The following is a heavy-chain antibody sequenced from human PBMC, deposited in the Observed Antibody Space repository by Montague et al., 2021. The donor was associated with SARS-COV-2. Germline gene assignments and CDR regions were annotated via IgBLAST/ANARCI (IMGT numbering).Heavy chain of an antibody. V-gene: IGHV4-59*02. D-gene: IGHD3-3*01. CDR2: IYYSGST. J-gene: IGHJ5*02. CDR3: ARAGGFYDSWGGYSSSEGFFDP. Sequence: SETLSLTCTVSGGSVSSYYWSWIRQSPGKGLQWLGYIYYSGSTDYNPSLKSRVTMSVDTSKNQLSLRLNSVTTADTAVYFCARAGGFYDSWGGYSSSEGFFDPWGQGILVTFSS. CDR1: GGSVSSYY.